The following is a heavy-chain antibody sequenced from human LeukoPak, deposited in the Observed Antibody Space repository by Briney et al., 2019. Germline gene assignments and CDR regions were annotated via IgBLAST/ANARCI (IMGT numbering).Heavy chain of an antibody. Sequence: QPGGSLRLSCTVSGFTVSSNSMSWVRQAPGKGLEWVSFIYSGTIHYSDSVKGRFTISRDNSKNTLYLQMNSLRAEDTAVHYCVRDYENLTGSKTRFHYWGQGTLVTVSS. CDR3: VRDYENLTGSKTRFHY. V-gene: IGHV3-53*01. D-gene: IGHD3-9*01. CDR2: IYSGTI. CDR1: GFTVSSNS. J-gene: IGHJ4*02.